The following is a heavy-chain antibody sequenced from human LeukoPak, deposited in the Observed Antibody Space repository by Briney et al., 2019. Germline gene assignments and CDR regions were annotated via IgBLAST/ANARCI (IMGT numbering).Heavy chain of an antibody. CDR2: IHYTGKP. V-gene: IGHV4-59*11. J-gene: IGHJ6*02. D-gene: IGHD3-16*01. CDR3: ARFGVDYDMDV. Sequence: SETLSLTCSVSGGSISGHYWTWIRRPPGKGLEWIGQIHYTGKPDHNPSLKSRITISVDTSKNQVSLQVSSVTAADSAIYYCARFGVDYDMDVWGHGTTVTVFS. CDR1: GGSISGHY.